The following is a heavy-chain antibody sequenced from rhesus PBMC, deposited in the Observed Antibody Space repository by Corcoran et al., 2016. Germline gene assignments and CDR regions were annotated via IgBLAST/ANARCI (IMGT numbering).Heavy chain of an antibody. J-gene: IGHJ5-1*01. V-gene: IGHV1-180*01. CDR2: IAPYDGTK. CDR1: GYTFTSYY. Sequence: QVQLVQSGGEIKQPGDSVKLYCKASGYTFTSYYTDWVRQAHGQGLERIKHIAPYDGTKGDTQTFQVRVTRTTDAATITGYMELSSLRSEDTAVYYWTRGNYGKGRFDVWGPGVLVTVSS. D-gene: IGHD1-26*01. CDR3: TRGNYGKGRFDV.